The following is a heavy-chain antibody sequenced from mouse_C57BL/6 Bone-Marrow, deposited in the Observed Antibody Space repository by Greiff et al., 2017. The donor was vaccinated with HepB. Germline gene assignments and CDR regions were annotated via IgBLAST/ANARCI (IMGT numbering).Heavy chain of an antibody. V-gene: IGHV1-69*01. Sequence: QVQLQQPGAELVMPGASVKLSCKASGYTFTSYWMHWVKQRPGQGLEWIGEIDPSDSYTNYNQKFKGKSTLTVDKSSSTAYMQLSSLTSEGSAVYDCARRGNGGEGTRGFADGGQGTLVTVSA. D-gene: IGHD3-3*01. CDR3: ARRGNGGEGTRGFAD. CDR2: IDPSDSYT. J-gene: IGHJ3*01. CDR1: GYTFTSYW.